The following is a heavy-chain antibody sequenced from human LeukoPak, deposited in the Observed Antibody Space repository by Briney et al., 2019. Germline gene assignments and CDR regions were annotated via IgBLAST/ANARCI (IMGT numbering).Heavy chain of an antibody. CDR3: ARGDTVTKSAYFDY. Sequence: ASEKVSCKTSVHTFTGYYMHWVRHAPGQGLEWMGWINPNSGGTNYAQKFQGRVTMTRDTSISEAYMELSRLRSDDTAVYYCARGDTVTKSAYFDYWGQGTLVTVSS. J-gene: IGHJ4*02. V-gene: IGHV1-2*02. CDR2: INPNSGGT. CDR1: VHTFTGYY. D-gene: IGHD4-17*01.